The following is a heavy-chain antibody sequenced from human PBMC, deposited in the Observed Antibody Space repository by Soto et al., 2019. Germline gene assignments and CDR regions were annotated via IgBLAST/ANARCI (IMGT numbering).Heavy chain of an antibody. J-gene: IGHJ4*02. V-gene: IGHV3-21*01. CDR2: ISRSGSST. Sequence: EVQLVESGGGLVKPGGSLRLSCAASGFTFSSYTMNWVRQAPGKGLEWVSSISRSGSSTYYADSVKGRFTISRDNAKVYLKLNCMTAEDTAVYYCAREGYFVIIGYVGCLVYWGQGTLVTVS. D-gene: IGHD3-22*01. CDR1: GFTFSSYT. CDR3: AREGYFVIIGYVGCLVY.